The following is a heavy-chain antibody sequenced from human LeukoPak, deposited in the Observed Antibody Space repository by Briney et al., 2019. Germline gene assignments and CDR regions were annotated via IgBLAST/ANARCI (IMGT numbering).Heavy chain of an antibody. CDR3: ARGGAVTQWFDP. D-gene: IGHD4-17*01. Sequence: KPSETLSLTCTVPGGSIRSYYWSRIRQPPGKGLEWIGYIHYNGSTNYNPSLKSRVTLSVDTSKNQFSLKLSSVPAADTAVYYCARGGAVTQWFDPWGQGTLVTVSS. CDR1: GGSIRSYY. V-gene: IGHV4-59*01. CDR2: IHYNGST. J-gene: IGHJ5*02.